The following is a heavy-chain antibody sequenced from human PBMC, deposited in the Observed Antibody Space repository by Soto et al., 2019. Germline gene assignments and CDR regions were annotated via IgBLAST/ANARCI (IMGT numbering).Heavy chain of an antibody. CDR1: GGSISSGGYY. D-gene: IGHD3-3*01. V-gene: IGHV4-31*03. Sequence: SETLSLTCTVSGGSISSGGYYWSWIRQHPGKGLEWIGYIYYSGSTYYNPSLKSRVTISVDTSKNQFSLKLSSVTAADTAVYYCARASTIFGVVIIWAWFDPRGQGTLVTVSS. CDR3: ARASTIFGVVIIWAWFDP. CDR2: IYYSGST. J-gene: IGHJ5*02.